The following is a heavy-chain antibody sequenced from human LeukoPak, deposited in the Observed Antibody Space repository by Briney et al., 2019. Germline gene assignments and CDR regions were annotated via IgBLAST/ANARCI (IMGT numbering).Heavy chain of an antibody. J-gene: IGHJ4*02. D-gene: IGHD5-18*01. CDR3: ATPDPVGTAMVVRY. CDR1: GFTFSSYA. V-gene: IGHV3-30-3*01. Sequence: GGSLRLSCAASGFTFSSYAMSWVRQAPGKGLEWVAVISYDGSNKYYADSVKGRFTISRDNSKNTLYLQMNSLRSEDTAVYYCATPDPVGTAMVVRYWGQGTLVTVSS. CDR2: ISYDGSNK.